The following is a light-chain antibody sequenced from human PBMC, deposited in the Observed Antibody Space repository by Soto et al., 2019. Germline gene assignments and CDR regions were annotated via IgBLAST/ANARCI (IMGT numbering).Light chain of an antibody. J-gene: IGKJ1*01. Sequence: EVVMRQSPATLSVSPGEPATLSCRASQSVSNKLAWYQQRPGQAPRLLIYAADNRATGIPDRFSGSGSGREFTLTISSRQSEDFAVYYCQQDNNWPPWTFGQGTKVEVK. V-gene: IGKV3-15*01. CDR1: QSVSNK. CDR3: QQDNNWPPWT. CDR2: AAD.